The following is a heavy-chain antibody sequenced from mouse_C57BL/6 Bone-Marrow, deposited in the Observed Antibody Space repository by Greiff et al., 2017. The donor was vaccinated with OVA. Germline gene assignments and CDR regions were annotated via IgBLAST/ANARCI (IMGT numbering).Heavy chain of an antibody. CDR1: GYTFTSYW. Sequence: VQLQQPGAELVMPGASVKLSCKASGYTFTSYWMHWVKQRPGQGLEWIGEIDPSDSYTNYNQKFKGKSTLTVDKSSSTAYMQLSSLTSEDSAVYYCARARDSRYVNWYFDVWGTGTTVTVSS. CDR3: ARARDSRYVNWYFDV. V-gene: IGHV1-69*01. CDR2: IDPSDSYT. D-gene: IGHD1-1*01. J-gene: IGHJ1*03.